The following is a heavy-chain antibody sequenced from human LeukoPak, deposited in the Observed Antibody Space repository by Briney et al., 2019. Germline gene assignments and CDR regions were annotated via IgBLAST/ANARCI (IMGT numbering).Heavy chain of an antibody. J-gene: IGHJ4*02. V-gene: IGHV3-23*01. Sequence: GGSLRLSCAASGFTFSRLARSWVRQAPRKGLEWVSVISGSGDTTFYGDSVKGRFSISRDNSKNTLYLQVNSLRVEDTAVYYSEKLPEEHLNCDFWGQGTLVTVSS. CDR2: ISGSGDTT. CDR1: GFTFSRLA. CDR3: EKLPEEHLNCDF. D-gene: IGHD1-14*01.